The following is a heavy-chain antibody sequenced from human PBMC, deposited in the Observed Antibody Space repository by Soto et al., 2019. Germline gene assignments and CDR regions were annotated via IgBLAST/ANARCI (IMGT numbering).Heavy chain of an antibody. CDR3: ARGLGFCSGGACYEY. J-gene: IGHJ4*02. CDR2: IYAGGDT. Sequence: RRLSCAASGFSVSDNYVTWVRQAPGKGLEWVSVIYAGGDTFYADSVKGRFTISRDTSENMVYLQMRSLTVEDTAVYHCARGLGFCSGGACYEYWGQGTVVTVSS. V-gene: IGHV3-53*01. CDR1: GFSVSDNY. D-gene: IGHD2-15*01.